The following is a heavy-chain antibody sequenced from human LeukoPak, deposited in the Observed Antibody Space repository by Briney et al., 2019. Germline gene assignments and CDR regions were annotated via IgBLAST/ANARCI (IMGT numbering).Heavy chain of an antibody. V-gene: IGHV1-46*01. CDR1: GYTFTSYY. CDR2: INPSGGST. Sequence: GASVKVSCKASGYTFTSYYMHWVRQAPVQGLEWMGIINPSGGSTSYAQKFQGRVTMTRDTSTSTVYMELSSLRSEDTAVYYCARDRDYYGSGSYYNNWFDPWGQGTLVTVSS. D-gene: IGHD3-10*01. J-gene: IGHJ5*02. CDR3: ARDRDYYGSGSYYNNWFDP.